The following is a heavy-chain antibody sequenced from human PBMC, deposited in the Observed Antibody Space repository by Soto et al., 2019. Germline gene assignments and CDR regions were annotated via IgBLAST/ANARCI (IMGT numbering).Heavy chain of an antibody. D-gene: IGHD1-1*01. CDR3: ASQRDSYAMDV. Sequence: PGGSLRLSCTVSGFTFGDYWMTWVRQAPGKGLEWVANMNQDGSEKYYVDSVQGRFAISRDNAKNSLYLQMHSLSAEDTAVYYCASQRDSYAMDVWGQGTTVTVSS. CDR2: MNQDGSEK. V-gene: IGHV3-7*05. J-gene: IGHJ6*02. CDR1: GFTFGDYW.